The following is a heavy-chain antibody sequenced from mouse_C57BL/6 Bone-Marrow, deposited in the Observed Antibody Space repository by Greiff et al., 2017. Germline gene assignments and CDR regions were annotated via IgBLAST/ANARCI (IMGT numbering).Heavy chain of an antibody. D-gene: IGHD1-1*01. V-gene: IGHV5-6*01. CDR1: GFNFSSYG. J-gene: IGHJ1*03. Sequence: EVKVVESGGDLVKPGGSLKLSCAASGFNFSSYGMSWVRQTTDKRLEWVATISSGGSYTYYPDIVKGRFTISRDNAKNTLYLQLSSLKSEDTAMYCCSILVARYFDVWGTGTTVTVSS. CDR2: ISSGGSYT. CDR3: SILVARYFDV.